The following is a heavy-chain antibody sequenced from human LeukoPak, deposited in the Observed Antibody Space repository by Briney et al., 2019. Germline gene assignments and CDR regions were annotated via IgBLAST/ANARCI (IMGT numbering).Heavy chain of an antibody. J-gene: IGHJ4*02. Sequence: SETLSLTCTVSGGSISSYYWSLIRLPPGKGLEWIGYIYYSGSTNYNPSLKSRVTISVDTSKNQFSLKLSSVTAADTAVYYCARAESSGWYGGYYFDYWGQGTLVTVSS. D-gene: IGHD6-19*01. V-gene: IGHV4-59*01. CDR2: IYYSGST. CDR3: ARAESSGWYGGYYFDY. CDR1: GGSISSYY.